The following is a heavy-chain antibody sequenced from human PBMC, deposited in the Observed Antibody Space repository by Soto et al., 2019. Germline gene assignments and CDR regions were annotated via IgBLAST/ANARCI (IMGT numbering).Heavy chain of an antibody. D-gene: IGHD2-8*01. J-gene: IGHJ5*02. CDR3: AREIIELMGAIRRFDP. Sequence: EVQLVESGGGLVQPGGSLRLSCAASGFTFTSHWMHWVRQAPGKGPVWVSRINGDGTSISYADSVKGRFTISRDNAKNTLYLQMNSLRAEDTAVYYCAREIIELMGAIRRFDPWGQGTLVTVSS. CDR1: GFTFTSHW. CDR2: INGDGTSI. V-gene: IGHV3-74*01.